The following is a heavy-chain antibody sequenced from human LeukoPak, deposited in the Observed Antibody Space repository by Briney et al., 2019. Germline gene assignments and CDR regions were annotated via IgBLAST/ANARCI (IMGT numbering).Heavy chain of an antibody. CDR3: AREGYCSGGSCYSGRRHYYYMDV. CDR1: GFTFSSYE. CDR2: ISSSSSYI. D-gene: IGHD2-15*01. J-gene: IGHJ6*03. V-gene: IGHV3-21*01. Sequence: GGSLRLSCAASGFTFSSYEMNWVRQAPGKGLEWVSSISSSSSYIYYADSVKGRFTISRDNAKNSLYLQMNSLRAEDTAVYYCAREGYCSGGSCYSGRRHYYYMDVWGKGTTVTISS.